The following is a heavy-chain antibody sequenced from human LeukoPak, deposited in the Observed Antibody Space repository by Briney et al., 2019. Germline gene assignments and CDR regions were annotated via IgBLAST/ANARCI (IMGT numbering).Heavy chain of an antibody. V-gene: IGHV3-23*01. CDR1: GFTFSSYA. Sequence: GGSLRLSCAASGFTFSSYAMSWVRQAPGKGLEWASAISGSGGSTYYADSVKGRFTISRDNSKNTLYLQMNSLRAEDTAVYYCANYYDSSGYYSNQYYFDYWGQGTLVTVSS. CDR2: ISGSGGST. D-gene: IGHD3-22*01. J-gene: IGHJ4*02. CDR3: ANYYDSSGYYSNQYYFDY.